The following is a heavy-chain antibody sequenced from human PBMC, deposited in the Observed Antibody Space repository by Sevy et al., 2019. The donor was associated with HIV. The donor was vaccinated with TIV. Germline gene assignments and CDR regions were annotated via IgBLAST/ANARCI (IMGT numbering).Heavy chain of an antibody. J-gene: IGHJ3*02. CDR2: ISAYNGNT. CDR3: ARTYSSGWYDAFDI. Sequence: ASVKVSCKASGYTFTSYGISWVRQAPGQGLEWMAWISAYNGNTNYAQKLQGRVTMTTDTSTSTAYMELRSLRSDDTAVYYCARTYSSGWYDAFDIWGQGTMVTVSS. V-gene: IGHV1-18*01. D-gene: IGHD6-19*01. CDR1: GYTFTSYG.